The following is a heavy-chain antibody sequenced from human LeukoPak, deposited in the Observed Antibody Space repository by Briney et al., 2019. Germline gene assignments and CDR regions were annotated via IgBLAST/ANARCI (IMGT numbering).Heavy chain of an antibody. CDR3: ATTSQLGSYNWFDP. CDR2: IDHIGVT. V-gene: IGHV4-34*01. Sequence: PSETLSLTCAVYGASLTDYYWSWIRQPPGKGLEWIGEIDHIGVTKYNPSLKGRVTISRDTSKNQFSLDLNSVTAADTAVYYCATTSQLGSYNWFDPWGQGTLVTVSS. CDR1: GASLTDYY. J-gene: IGHJ5*02. D-gene: IGHD6-6*01.